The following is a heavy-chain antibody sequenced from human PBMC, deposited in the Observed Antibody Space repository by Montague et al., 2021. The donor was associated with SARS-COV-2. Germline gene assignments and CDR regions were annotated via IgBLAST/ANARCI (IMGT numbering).Heavy chain of an antibody. CDR1: GGSMTNYY. V-gene: IGHV4-59*08. Sequence: SETLSLTCTVPGGSMTNYYWSWIRQPPGKGLEWLAYIYYRGSTSYNPSLMSRVTISVDTSKKQFSLKLSSVTAADTAVYYCARQRNDDVLDYWGQGTLVTVSS. J-gene: IGHJ4*02. CDR3: ARQRNDDVLDY. CDR2: IYYRGST. D-gene: IGHD1-1*01.